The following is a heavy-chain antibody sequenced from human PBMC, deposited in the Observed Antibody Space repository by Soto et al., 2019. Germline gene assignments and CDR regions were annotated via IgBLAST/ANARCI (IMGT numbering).Heavy chain of an antibody. CDR2: IYSGGST. D-gene: IGHD4-17*01. CDR1: GFTVSSNS. J-gene: IGHJ4*02. V-gene: IGHV3-66*01. Sequence: EVQLVESGGGLVQPGGSLRLSCAASGFTVSSNSMSWVRQAPGKGLEWVSVIYSGGSTYYADSVKGRFTISRDNSKNTLYLQMNSLRAEDTAVYYCARDRHYYGDGDYWGQGTLVTVSS. CDR3: ARDRHYYGDGDY.